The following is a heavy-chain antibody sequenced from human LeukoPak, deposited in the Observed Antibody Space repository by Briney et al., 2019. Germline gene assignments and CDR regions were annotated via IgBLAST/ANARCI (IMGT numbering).Heavy chain of an antibody. CDR2: IKQDGSEK. CDR3: AREQWLETYYYYGMDV. Sequence: SGGSLRLSCAASGFTFSSYWMSWVRQAPGKGLEWVANIKQDGSEKYYVDSVKGRLTISRDNAKNSLYLQMNSLRAEDTAVYYCAREQWLETYYYYGMDVWGQGTTVTVSS. V-gene: IGHV3-7*01. CDR1: GFTFSSYW. J-gene: IGHJ6*02. D-gene: IGHD6-19*01.